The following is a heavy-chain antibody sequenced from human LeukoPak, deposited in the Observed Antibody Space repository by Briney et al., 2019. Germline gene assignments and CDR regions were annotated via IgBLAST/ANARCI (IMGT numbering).Heavy chain of an antibody. Sequence: SETLSLTCAVYGGSFSGYYWSWIHQPPGKGLEWIGEINHSGSTNYNPSLKSRVTISVDTSKNQFSLKLSSVTVADTAVYYCARGGRWLQFLFNYWGQGTLVTVSS. J-gene: IGHJ4*02. CDR3: ARGGRWLQFLFNY. V-gene: IGHV4-34*01. CDR2: INHSGST. D-gene: IGHD5-24*01. CDR1: GGSFSGYY.